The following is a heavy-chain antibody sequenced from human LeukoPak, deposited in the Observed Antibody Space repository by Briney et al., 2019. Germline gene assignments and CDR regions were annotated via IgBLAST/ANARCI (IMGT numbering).Heavy chain of an antibody. Sequence: GGSLRLSCAASGFTFSSYWMNWARQAPGKGLEWVASINHNGNVNYYVDSVKGRFTISRDNAKNSLYLQMSNLRAEDTAAYVCARGGGLDVWGQGATVTVSS. J-gene: IGHJ6*02. D-gene: IGHD3-16*01. CDR3: ARGGGLDV. CDR1: GFTFSSYW. CDR2: INHNGNVN. V-gene: IGHV3-7*03.